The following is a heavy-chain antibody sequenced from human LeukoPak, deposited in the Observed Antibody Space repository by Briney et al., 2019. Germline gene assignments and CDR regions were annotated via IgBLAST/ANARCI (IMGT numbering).Heavy chain of an antibody. V-gene: IGHV4-59*02. CDR3: ARDQTTSYYYQSSGYHDGLDT. CDR2: IYYTGSA. CDR1: GGSVSSYY. J-gene: IGHJ3*02. Sequence: PSETLSLTCTVFGGSVSSYYWNWIRQSPGEGLKWIGYIYYTGSANYNPSLKSRVTMSVDTSKNQFSLKLTSVIAADTAAYYCARDQTTSYYYQSSGYHDGLDTWGQGTMVTVSS. D-gene: IGHD3-22*01.